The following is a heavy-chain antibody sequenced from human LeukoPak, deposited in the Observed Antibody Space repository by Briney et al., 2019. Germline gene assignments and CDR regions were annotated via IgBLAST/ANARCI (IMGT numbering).Heavy chain of an antibody. CDR2: IYGSGST. V-gene: IGHV4-59*01. Sequence: SETLSLTCTVSGGSISSYYWSWIRQPPGKGLEWIGHIYGSGSTNYNPSLKSRVTLSVDTSKNQFSLKLSSVTAADTAVYYCAREGTSGTHLNWFDPWGQGTLVTVST. D-gene: IGHD1-1*01. CDR1: GGSISSYY. J-gene: IGHJ5*02. CDR3: AREGTSGTHLNWFDP.